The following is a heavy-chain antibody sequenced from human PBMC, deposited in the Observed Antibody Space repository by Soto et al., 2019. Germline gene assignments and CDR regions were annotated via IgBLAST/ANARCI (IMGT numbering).Heavy chain of an antibody. CDR1: GYTFTSYG. J-gene: IGHJ4*02. Sequence: QVQLVQSGAEVKKPGASVKVSCKASGYTFTSYGISWVRQAPGQGLEWMGWISAYNGNTNYAQKLQGRVTMTTDTAXXTAYMELRSLRSDDTAVYYSASSLPVGYGLEGDSDWGQGTLVTVSS. CDR3: ASSLPVGYGLEGDSD. D-gene: IGHD5-18*01. CDR2: ISAYNGNT. V-gene: IGHV1-18*01.